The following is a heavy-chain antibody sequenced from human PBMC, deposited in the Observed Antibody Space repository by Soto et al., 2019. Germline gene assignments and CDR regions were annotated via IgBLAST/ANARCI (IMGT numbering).Heavy chain of an antibody. CDR2: IKSKTDGGTT. D-gene: IGHD3-3*01. CDR3: TTVPGTYDFWSGYWYYFDY. J-gene: IGHJ4*02. CDR1: GVTFMKAW. V-gene: IGHV3-15*01. Sequence: GGSLRLSCSASGVTFMKAWMTWVRQAPGKGLEWVGRIKSKTDGGTTEYAAPVKGRFTISRDDSKNTLYLQMNSLKTEDTAVYFCTTVPGTYDFWSGYWYYFDYWGQGTLVTVSS.